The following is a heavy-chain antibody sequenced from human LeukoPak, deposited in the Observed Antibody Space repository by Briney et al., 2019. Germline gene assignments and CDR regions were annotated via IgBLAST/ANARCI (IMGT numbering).Heavy chain of an antibody. CDR2: IYYSGST. Sequence: PSETLSLTCTVSGGSISYYCWSWIRQPPGKGLEWIGYIYYSGSTNYNPSLKSRVTISVDTSKNQFSLKLSSVTAADTAVYYCARSCSGGSCGAFDIWGQGTMVTVSS. CDR3: ARSCSGGSCGAFDI. J-gene: IGHJ3*02. V-gene: IGHV4-59*01. D-gene: IGHD2-15*01. CDR1: GGSISYYC.